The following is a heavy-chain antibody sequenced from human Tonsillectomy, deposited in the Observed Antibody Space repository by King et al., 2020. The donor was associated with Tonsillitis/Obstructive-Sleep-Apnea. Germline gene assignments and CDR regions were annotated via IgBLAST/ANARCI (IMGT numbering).Heavy chain of an antibody. Sequence: VQLVESGGGLVKPGGSLRLSCAASGFTFSSYSMNWVRQAPGKGLEWVSSISSSSSYIYYADSVKGRFTISRDNAKNSLYLQMNSLRAEDTAVYYCARDGKDGYTFGGYYYGMDVWGQGTTVTVSS. J-gene: IGHJ6*02. CDR1: GFTFSSYS. D-gene: IGHD5-24*01. V-gene: IGHV3-21*01. CDR2: ISSSSSYI. CDR3: ARDGKDGYTFGGYYYGMDV.